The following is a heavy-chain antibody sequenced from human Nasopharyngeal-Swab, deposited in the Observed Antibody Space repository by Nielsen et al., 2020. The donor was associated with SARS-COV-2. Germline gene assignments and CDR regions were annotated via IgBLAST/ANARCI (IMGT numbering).Heavy chain of an antibody. D-gene: IGHD6-13*01. CDR2: IKQDGSEK. CDR1: GFTFSSYW. J-gene: IGHJ4*02. Sequence: GGSLRLSCAASGFTFSSYWMSWVRQAPGKGLEWVANIKQDGSEKYYVDSVKGRFTISRHNAKNSLYLQMNSLRVEDTAVYYCAKGGSSWYWFDYWGQGTLVTVSS. V-gene: IGHV3-7*03. CDR3: AKGGSSWYWFDY.